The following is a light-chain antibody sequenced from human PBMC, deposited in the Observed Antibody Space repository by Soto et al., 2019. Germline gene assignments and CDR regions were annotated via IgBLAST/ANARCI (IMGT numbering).Light chain of an antibody. CDR3: TSYTSSNTYV. CDR1: SSDVGGYNY. Sequence: QPVLTQPASVSGSPGQSITISCTGTSSDVGGYNYVSWYQQHPGKAPKLMIYDVSNRPSGISNRFSGSKSGITASLTISGLLPEDEADYYCTSYTSSNTYVFGTGTKLTVL. J-gene: IGLJ1*01. V-gene: IGLV2-14*01. CDR2: DVS.